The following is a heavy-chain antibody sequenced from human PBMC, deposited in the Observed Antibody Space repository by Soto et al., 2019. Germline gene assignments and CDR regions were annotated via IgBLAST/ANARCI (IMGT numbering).Heavy chain of an antibody. CDR2: ISSSGGGT. D-gene: IGHD3-3*01. V-gene: IGHV3-23*01. J-gene: IGHJ4*02. CDR3: AKYSGFLEWLLDEY. Sequence: GGPLRLSCAASGFTFSSYAMSLVSLAPGKGLEWVSSISSSGGGTYYADSVKGRFTISRDNPKNTLYLQMNSLRAEDTAVYYCAKYSGFLEWLLDEYGAQGTLVTVSS. CDR1: GFTFSSYA.